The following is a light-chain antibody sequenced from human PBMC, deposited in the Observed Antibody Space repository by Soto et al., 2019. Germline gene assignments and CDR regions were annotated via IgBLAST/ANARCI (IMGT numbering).Light chain of an antibody. Sequence: PGERATLSCRASQSVSSSYLAWYQQKPGQAPRLLIYGASSRATGIPDRFSGSGSGTDFTLTISRLEPEDFAVYYCQQYGSSFLFGQGTKVDIK. CDR2: GAS. V-gene: IGKV3-20*01. CDR3: QQYGSSFL. CDR1: QSVSSSY. J-gene: IGKJ1*01.